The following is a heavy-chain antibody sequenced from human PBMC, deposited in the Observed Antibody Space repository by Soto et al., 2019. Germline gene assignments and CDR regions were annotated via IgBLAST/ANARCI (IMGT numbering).Heavy chain of an antibody. D-gene: IGHD5-18*01. CDR3: AGGVDTAIVDFDY. CDR1: GGSISGYY. J-gene: IGHJ4*02. Sequence: SETLSLTCTVSGGSISGYYWSWIRQPPGKGLEWIGYIYYSGSTNYNPSLKSRVTISVDTSKNQFSLKLSSVTAADTAVYYCAGGVDTAIVDFDYLGQGTLVTVSS. V-gene: IGHV4-59*01. CDR2: IYYSGST.